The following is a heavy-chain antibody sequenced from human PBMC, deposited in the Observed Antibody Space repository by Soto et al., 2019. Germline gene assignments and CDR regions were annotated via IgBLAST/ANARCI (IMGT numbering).Heavy chain of an antibody. CDR3: ARQFPSQYLFDY. J-gene: IGHJ4*02. V-gene: IGHV4-4*07. D-gene: IGHD2-2*02. CDR1: GASISSYF. CDR2: IYTSGST. Sequence: SETLSLTCTVSGASISSYFWSWIRQPAGKGLEWIGRIYTSGSTDYNPSLESRVTMSVDTSKNQFSLKLSSVTAADTAVYYCARQFPSQYLFDYWGQGTLVTVSS.